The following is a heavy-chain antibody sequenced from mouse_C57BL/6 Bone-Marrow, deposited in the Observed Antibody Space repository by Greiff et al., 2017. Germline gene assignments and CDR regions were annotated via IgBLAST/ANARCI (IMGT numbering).Heavy chain of an antibody. J-gene: IGHJ4*01. CDR3: ARDHGSPYYYAMDY. CDR2: INPNYGTT. D-gene: IGHD1-1*01. Sequence: EVKLQESGPELVKPGASVKISCKASGYSFTDYNMNWVKQSNGKSLEWIGVINPNYGTTSYNQKFKGKATLTVDQSSSTAYMQLNSLTSEDSAVYYCARDHGSPYYYAMDYWGQGTSVTVSS. V-gene: IGHV1-39*01. CDR1: GYSFTDYN.